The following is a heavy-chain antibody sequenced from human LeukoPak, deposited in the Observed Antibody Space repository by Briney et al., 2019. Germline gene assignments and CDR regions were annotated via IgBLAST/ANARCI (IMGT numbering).Heavy chain of an antibody. J-gene: IGHJ4*02. V-gene: IGHV3-23*01. CDR3: AKDIRSSGWSKYSDY. CDR1: GFTFSSYA. Sequence: PGGSLRPSRAASGFTFSSYATSCVRPAPRKGLELVSTISGCGGSTYYADSVKGRFTISRDNSKNTLYLQMNSLRGEDTAVYYCAKDIRSSGWSKYSDYWVQGTLVTVSS. D-gene: IGHD6-19*01. CDR2: ISGCGGST.